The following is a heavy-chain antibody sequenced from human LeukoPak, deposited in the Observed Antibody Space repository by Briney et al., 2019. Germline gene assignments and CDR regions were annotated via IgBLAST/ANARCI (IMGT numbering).Heavy chain of an antibody. V-gene: IGHV4-61*02. CDR2: IYTSGST. J-gene: IGHJ2*01. CDR1: GGSISSGSYY. Sequence: SETLSLTCTVSGGSISSGSYYWSWIRQPAGKGLEWIGRIYTSGSTNYNPSLESRVTISVDTSKNQFSLKLSSVTAADTAVYYCARERMDSSGYYPIYWYFDLWGRGTLVTVSS. D-gene: IGHD3-22*01. CDR3: ARERMDSSGYYPIYWYFDL.